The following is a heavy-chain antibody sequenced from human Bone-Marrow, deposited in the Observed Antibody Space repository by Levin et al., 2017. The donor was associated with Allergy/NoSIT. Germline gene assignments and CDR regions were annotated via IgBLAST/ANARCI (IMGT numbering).Heavy chain of an antibody. V-gene: IGHV4-4*02. D-gene: IGHD6-6*01. CDR2: IFHSGST. J-gene: IGHJ2*01. Sequence: SETLSLTCAVSGGSISSRNWWSWVRQPPGKGLEWIGEIFHSGSTNYNPSLKSRVTISVDKSKNQFSLRLSSVTAADTALYYCARDYSNSSLVSFYFDLWGRGTLVTVSS. CDR3: ARDYSNSSLVSFYFDL. CDR1: GGSISSRNW.